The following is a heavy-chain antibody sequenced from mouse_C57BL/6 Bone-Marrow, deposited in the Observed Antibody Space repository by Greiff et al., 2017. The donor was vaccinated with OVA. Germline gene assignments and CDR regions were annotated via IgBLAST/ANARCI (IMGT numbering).Heavy chain of an antibody. Sequence: VQLQQSGPVLVKPGASVKMSCKASGYTFTDYYMNWVKQSHGKSLEWIGVINPYNGGTSYNQKFKGKATLTVDKSSSTAYMELNSLTSEDSAVYYCARERDYYGSSFYWYFDVWGTGTTVTVSS. V-gene: IGHV1-19*01. CDR3: ARERDYYGSSFYWYFDV. CDR2: INPYNGGT. CDR1: GYTFTDYY. D-gene: IGHD1-1*01. J-gene: IGHJ1*03.